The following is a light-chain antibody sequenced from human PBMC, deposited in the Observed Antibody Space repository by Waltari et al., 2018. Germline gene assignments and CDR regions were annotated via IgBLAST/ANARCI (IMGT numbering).Light chain of an antibody. CDR1: KLGDKY. V-gene: IGLV3-1*01. J-gene: IGLJ2*01. CDR3: QAWDSSPEEVV. Sequence: SYELTQPPSVSVSPGQTASITCSGEKLGDKYACWYQQKPGQSPVLVIYQDSKRPSGIPERFSGSNSGNTATLTISGTQAMDEADYYCQAWDSSPEEVVFGGGTKLTVL. CDR2: QDS.